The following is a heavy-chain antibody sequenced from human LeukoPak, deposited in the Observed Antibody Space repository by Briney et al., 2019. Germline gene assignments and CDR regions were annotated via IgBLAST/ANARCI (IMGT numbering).Heavy chain of an antibody. CDR1: GFTFSSYG. Sequence: GGSLRLSCAASGFTFSSYGMHWVRQAPGKGLEWVAVISYDGSNKYYADSVKGRFTISRDNSKNTLYLQMNSLRAEDMAVYYCAKHSSGWYYFDYWGQGTLVTVSS. CDR2: ISYDGSNK. D-gene: IGHD6-19*01. J-gene: IGHJ4*02. V-gene: IGHV3-30*18. CDR3: AKHSSGWYYFDY.